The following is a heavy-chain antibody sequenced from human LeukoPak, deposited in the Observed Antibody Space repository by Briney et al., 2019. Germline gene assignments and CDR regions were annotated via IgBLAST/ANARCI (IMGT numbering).Heavy chain of an antibody. CDR1: GFTFDDYA. CDR3: AKDLSSLGCSSTSCYTFDY. Sequence: GGSLRLSCVASGFTFDDYAMHWVRQAPGKGLEWVAGINWNSVSAVYADSLKGRLTISRDNAKNSLFLQMNSLRAEDTALYYCAKDLSSLGCSSTSCYTFDYWGQGTLVTVSS. J-gene: IGHJ4*02. D-gene: IGHD2-2*02. V-gene: IGHV3-9*01. CDR2: INWNSVSA.